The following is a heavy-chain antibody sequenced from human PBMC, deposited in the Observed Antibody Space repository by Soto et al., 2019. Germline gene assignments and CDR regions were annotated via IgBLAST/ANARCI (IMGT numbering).Heavy chain of an antibody. D-gene: IGHD3-22*01. CDR2: IYHSGST. CDR1: CGSISSGGYS. V-gene: IGHV4-30-2*01. Sequence: SETLSLTCAVSCGSISSGGYSWSWLRQPPGKGLEWIGYIYHSGSTYYNPSLKSRVTISVDRSKNQFSLKLSSVTAADTAVYYCARASTYYYDSSGYSPYNWFDPWGQGTLVTVSS. CDR3: ARASTYYYDSSGYSPYNWFDP. J-gene: IGHJ5*02.